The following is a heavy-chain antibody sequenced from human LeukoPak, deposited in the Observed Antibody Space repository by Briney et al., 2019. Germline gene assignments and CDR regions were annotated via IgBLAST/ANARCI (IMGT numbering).Heavy chain of an antibody. D-gene: IGHD4-17*01. Sequence: SVKVSCKASGYTFRNYYIHWVRQAPGQGLEWLACINPNSGVTNYAQNLQGRATMTTDTSINTVYMELNRLRSDDTAVYFCARDRTTVTIFDYWGQGTLVTVSS. V-gene: IGHV1-2*02. CDR1: GYTFRNYY. CDR3: ARDRTTVTIFDY. J-gene: IGHJ4*02. CDR2: INPNSGVT.